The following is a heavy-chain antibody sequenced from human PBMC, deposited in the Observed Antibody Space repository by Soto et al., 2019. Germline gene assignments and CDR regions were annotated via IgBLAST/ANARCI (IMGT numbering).Heavy chain of an antibody. J-gene: IGHJ3*02. D-gene: IGHD6-13*01. V-gene: IGHV1-2*02. CDR2: INPNSGGT. CDR3: ARQSAAGTLGAFDI. Sequence: ASVKVSCKASGYTFTGYYMHWVRQAPGQGLEWMGWINPNSGGTNYAQKFQGRVTMTRGTSISTAYMELSRLRSDDTAVYYCARQSAAGTLGAFDIWGQGTMVTVSS. CDR1: GYTFTGYY.